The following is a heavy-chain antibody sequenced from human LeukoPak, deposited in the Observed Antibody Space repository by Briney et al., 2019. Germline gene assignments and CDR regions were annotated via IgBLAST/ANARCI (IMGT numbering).Heavy chain of an antibody. Sequence: PSETLSLTCTVSSGSITGYYWSWIRQPPGKGLEWIGYIYYSGSTNYNPSLKSRVTISVDTSKNQFSLNLTSVTAADTAVYYCARFTPQGYGWGGYNRFDPWGQGILVTVSS. CDR2: IYYSGST. V-gene: IGHV4-59*01. J-gene: IGHJ5*02. CDR1: SGSITGYY. CDR3: ARFTPQGYGWGGYNRFDP. D-gene: IGHD3-16*01.